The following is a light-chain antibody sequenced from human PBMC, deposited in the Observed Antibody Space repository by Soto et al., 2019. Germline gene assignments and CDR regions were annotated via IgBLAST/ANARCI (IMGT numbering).Light chain of an antibody. CDR2: GAS. CDR1: QSVSSSY. CDR3: QMYGSSWST. J-gene: IGKJ5*01. V-gene: IGKV3-20*01. Sequence: EIVLTQSPGTLSLSPGERATLSCRASQSVSSSYLAWYQQKPGQAPRLLIYGASSRATGIPDRFSGSGSGTDFNITISRLEPEDFAVYYCQMYGSSWSTFGQGTRLEIK.